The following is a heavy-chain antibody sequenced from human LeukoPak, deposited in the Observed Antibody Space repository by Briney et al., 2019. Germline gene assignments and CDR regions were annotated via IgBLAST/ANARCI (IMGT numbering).Heavy chain of an antibody. V-gene: IGHV3-23*01. D-gene: IGHD4-17*01. CDR2: ISGSGGST. CDR1: GFTFSSYA. Sequence: GGSLSLSCAASGFTFSSYAMSWVRQAPGKGLEWVSAISGSGGSTYYADSVKGRFTISRDNSKNTLYLQMNSLRAEDTAVYYCAKGDGDYWYYGMDVWGQGTTVTVSS. J-gene: IGHJ6*02. CDR3: AKGDGDYWYYGMDV.